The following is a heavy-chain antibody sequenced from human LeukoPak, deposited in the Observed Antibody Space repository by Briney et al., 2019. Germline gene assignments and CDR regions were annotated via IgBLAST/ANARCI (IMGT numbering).Heavy chain of an antibody. J-gene: IGHJ6*02. CDR3: ARDPPYDNYYYYGMDV. D-gene: IGHD3-9*01. CDR1: GFTVSSNY. CDR2: IYSGGST. Sequence: PGGSLRLSCAASGFTVSSNYMSWVRQAPGKGLEWVSVIYSGGSTYYADSVKGRFTISRDNSKNTLYLQMNSLRAEDTAVYYCARDPPYDNYYYYGMDVWGQGTTVTVSS. V-gene: IGHV3-53*01.